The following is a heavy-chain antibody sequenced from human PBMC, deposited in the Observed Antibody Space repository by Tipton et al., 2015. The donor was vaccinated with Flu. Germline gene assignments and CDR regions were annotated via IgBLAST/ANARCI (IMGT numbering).Heavy chain of an antibody. Sequence: TLSLTCIVSGGSISGYYWSWVRQPPGKGLEFIGYIHYTGSTNYNPSLKSRVTMSVDTSKNQFSLKLSSVTAADTAVYYCARLGASGSNPLDSWGQGTLVTGSA. J-gene: IGHJ4*02. CDR3: ARLGASGSNPLDS. CDR2: IHYTGST. D-gene: IGHD3-10*01. CDR1: GGSISGYY. V-gene: IGHV4-59*08.